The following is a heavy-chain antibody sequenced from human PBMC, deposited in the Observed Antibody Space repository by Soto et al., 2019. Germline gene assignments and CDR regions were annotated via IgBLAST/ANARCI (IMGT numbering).Heavy chain of an antibody. V-gene: IGHV4-4*02. Sequence: SETLSLTCAVSGASINTTIWCSWVRQSPGEGLEWIGGIYHSGRMNKNPSLKSRVIISVDTSKNQFSLKLSSVTAADTAVYYCATITIFGVVPNYFDYWGQGTLVTVSS. CDR2: IYHSGRM. CDR1: GASINTTIW. J-gene: IGHJ4*02. CDR3: ATITIFGVVPNYFDY. D-gene: IGHD3-3*01.